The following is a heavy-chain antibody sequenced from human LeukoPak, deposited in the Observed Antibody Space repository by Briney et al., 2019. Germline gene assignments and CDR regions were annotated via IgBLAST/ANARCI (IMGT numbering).Heavy chain of an antibody. CDR3: ARGDIVVVVAATGAFDI. D-gene: IGHD2-15*01. J-gene: IGHJ3*02. CDR2: INPNSGGT. Sequence: GASVKVSCKASGYTFNGYYMHWVRQAPGQGLEWMGWINPNSGGTNYAQKFQGRVTMTRDTSISTAYMELSRLTSDDTAVYYCARGDIVVVVAATGAFDIWGQGTMVTVSS. V-gene: IGHV1-2*02. CDR1: GYTFNGYY.